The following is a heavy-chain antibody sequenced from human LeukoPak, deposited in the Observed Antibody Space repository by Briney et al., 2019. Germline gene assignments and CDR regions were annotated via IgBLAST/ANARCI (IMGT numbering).Heavy chain of an antibody. Sequence: QPGRSLRLSCAASGFTFSSYAMHWVRQAPGKGLEWVAVISYDGSNKYYADSVKGRFTISRDNSKNTLYLQMNSLRAEDTAVYYCARDGSAGGMDVWGQGTTVTVSS. D-gene: IGHD3-10*01. J-gene: IGHJ6*02. CDR2: ISYDGSNK. CDR3: ARDGSAGGMDV. CDR1: GFTFSSYA. V-gene: IGHV3-30*14.